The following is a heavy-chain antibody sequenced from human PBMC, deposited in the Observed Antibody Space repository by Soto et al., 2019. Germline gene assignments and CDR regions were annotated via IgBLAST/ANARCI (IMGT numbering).Heavy chain of an antibody. V-gene: IGHV4-30-2*01. J-gene: IGHJ5*02. CDR2: IYHNGGT. D-gene: IGHD3-10*01. Sequence: QLQLQESGSGLVKPSQTLSLTCAVSGGSISSGGYSWSWIRQPPGKGLEWIGYIYHNGGTYYNSSLSSRVTISVYRSKNQFSLKLSSVTAADTALYYCARVPGPGGQGTLVTVSS. CDR3: ARVPGP. CDR1: GGSISSGGYS.